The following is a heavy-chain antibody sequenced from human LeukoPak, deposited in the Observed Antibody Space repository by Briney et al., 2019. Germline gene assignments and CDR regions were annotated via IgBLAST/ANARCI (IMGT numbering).Heavy chain of an antibody. J-gene: IGHJ4*02. Sequence: GGSLXXSCAASGFIFDDYGMSWVRHAPGKGLEWVSGINWNGGSTGYADSVKGRFTISRDNAKNTLYLQMNSLRAEDTAVYYCARGWEGYFDYWGQGTLVTVSS. D-gene: IGHD1-26*01. CDR1: GFIFDDYG. V-gene: IGHV3-20*04. CDR3: ARGWEGYFDY. CDR2: INWNGGST.